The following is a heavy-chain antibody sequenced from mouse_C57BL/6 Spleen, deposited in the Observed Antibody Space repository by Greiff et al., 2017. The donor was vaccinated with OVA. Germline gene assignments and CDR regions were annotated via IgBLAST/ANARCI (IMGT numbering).Heavy chain of an antibody. CDR2: ISNGGGSP. V-gene: IGHV5-12*01. CDR3: ARHGRGDWYFGV. CDR1: GFTFSDYY. Sequence: EVQLVESGGGLVQPGGSLKLSCAASGFTFSDYYMSWVRQTPEKRLEWVAYISNGGGSPYYPDTVKGRFTISRDNAKNTLYLQMSRLKSENTAMYYCARHGRGDWYFGVWGTGTTVTVSS. J-gene: IGHJ1*03.